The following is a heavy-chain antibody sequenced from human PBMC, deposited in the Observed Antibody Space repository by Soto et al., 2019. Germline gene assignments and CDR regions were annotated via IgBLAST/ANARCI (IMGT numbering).Heavy chain of an antibody. J-gene: IGHJ2*01. Sequence: QVQLQESGPGLVKPSETLSLTCTVSGGSISSYYWSWIRQPPGKGLEWIGYIYYSGSTNYNPSLKSRVIISVDTSKNQCSLKLSSVTAADTAVYYCARDGVGALSYFDLWGRGTLVTVSS. CDR2: IYYSGST. V-gene: IGHV4-59*01. CDR3: ARDGVGALSYFDL. D-gene: IGHD1-26*01. CDR1: GGSISSYY.